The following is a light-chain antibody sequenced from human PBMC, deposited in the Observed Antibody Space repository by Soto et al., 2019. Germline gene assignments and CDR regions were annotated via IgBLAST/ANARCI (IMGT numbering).Light chain of an antibody. CDR1: SSNIGAGYD. Sequence: QSVLTQPPSVSGAPGQRVTISCTGSSSNIGAGYDVHWYQQLPGTAPKLLIYDNNNRPSGVPDRFSGSKSGTSASLAITGLQAEDEAVYYCQSYDSSLSVVFGGGTKLTVL. V-gene: IGLV1-40*01. CDR3: QSYDSSLSVV. CDR2: DNN. J-gene: IGLJ2*01.